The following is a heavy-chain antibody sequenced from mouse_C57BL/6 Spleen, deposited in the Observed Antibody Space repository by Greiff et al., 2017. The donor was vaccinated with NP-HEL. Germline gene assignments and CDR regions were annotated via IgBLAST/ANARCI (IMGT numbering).Heavy chain of an antibody. CDR3: ARWLLPYYYAMDY. J-gene: IGHJ4*01. CDR1: GFTFSDYG. Sequence: EVKLQESGGGLVKPGGSLKLSCAASGFTFSDYGMHWVRQAPEKGLEWVAYISSGSSTIYYADTVKGRFTISRDNAKNTLFLQMTSLRSEDTAMYYCARWLLPYYYAMDYWGQGTSVTVSS. V-gene: IGHV5-17*01. CDR2: ISSGSSTI. D-gene: IGHD2-3*01.